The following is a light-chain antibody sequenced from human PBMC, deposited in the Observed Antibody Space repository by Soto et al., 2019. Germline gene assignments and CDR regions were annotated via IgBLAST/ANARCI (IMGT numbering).Light chain of an antibody. CDR3: QQSYSTPPT. V-gene: IGKV1-39*01. CDR1: QSISSW. Sequence: DIQMTQSPSTLSASVGDRVTITCRASQSISSWLAWYQQKPGKAPKLLVYEASSLESGVPSRFSGSGSGTDFTLTISSLQPEDFATYYCQQSYSTPPTFGQGTKVDIK. CDR2: EAS. J-gene: IGKJ1*01.